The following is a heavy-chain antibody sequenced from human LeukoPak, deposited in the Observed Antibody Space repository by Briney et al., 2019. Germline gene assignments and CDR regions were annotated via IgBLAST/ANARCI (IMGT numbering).Heavy chain of an antibody. V-gene: IGHV3-23*01. CDR3: AKDTYGDYVYYFDY. J-gene: IGHJ4*02. CDR2: ISGSGGST. Sequence: GGSLRLSCAASGFTFSSYAMSWVRQAPGKGLEWVSAISGSGGSTYYADSVKGRFTISRDNSKNTLCLQMNSLRAEDTAVYYCAKDTYGDYVYYFDYWGQGTLVTVSS. CDR1: GFTFSSYA. D-gene: IGHD4-17*01.